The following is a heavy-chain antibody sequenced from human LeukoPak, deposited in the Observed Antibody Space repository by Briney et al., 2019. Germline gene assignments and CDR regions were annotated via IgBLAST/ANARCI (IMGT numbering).Heavy chain of an antibody. V-gene: IGHV3-23*01. CDR2: ISTSDSRT. CDR3: AKRAAAGSGYYNFFVDV. J-gene: IGHJ6*04. Sequence: GGSLRLSCTASQFTFSTYAMSWVRQAPGKGLERVSGISTSDSRTYYADSVKGCFVISRDNSKNTLYLQMNSLRAEDTAVYYCAKRAAAGSGYYNFFVDVWGNGTSVTVSS. D-gene: IGHD6-13*01. CDR1: QFTFSTYA.